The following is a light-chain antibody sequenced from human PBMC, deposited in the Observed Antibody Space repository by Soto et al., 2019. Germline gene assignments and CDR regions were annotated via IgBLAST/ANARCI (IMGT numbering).Light chain of an antibody. Sequence: EIVLTQSPGTLSLSPGERATLSCRASQIVSTTYLAWYQQKPGQAPRLLIYGSSSRAPGIPDRFSGSGSGTDFTLTISRLEPEDFAVYYCQQYGTSPMCTFGQGTKLEI. CDR1: QIVSTTY. J-gene: IGKJ2*02. CDR2: GSS. CDR3: QQYGTSPMCT. V-gene: IGKV3-20*01.